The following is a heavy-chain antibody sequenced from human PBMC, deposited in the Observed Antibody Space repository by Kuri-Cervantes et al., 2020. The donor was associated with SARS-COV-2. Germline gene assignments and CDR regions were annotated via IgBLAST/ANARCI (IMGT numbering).Heavy chain of an antibody. CDR2: IYSGGST. Sequence: GGSLRLSCAASGFTFSGSAMHWVRQAPGKGLEWVSVIYSGGSTYYADSVRGRFTISRDNSKNTLYLQMNSLRAEDTAVYYCARVISGYCTNGVCPYYFDYWGQGTLVTVSS. J-gene: IGHJ4*02. V-gene: IGHV3-53*01. CDR1: GFTFSGSA. D-gene: IGHD2-8*01. CDR3: ARVISGYCTNGVCPYYFDY.